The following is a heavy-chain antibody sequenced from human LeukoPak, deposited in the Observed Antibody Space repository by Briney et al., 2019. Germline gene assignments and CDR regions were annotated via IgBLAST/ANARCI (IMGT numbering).Heavy chain of an antibody. V-gene: IGHV3-23*01. Sequence: PGGSLRLSCAASGFTFSSYAMSWVRQAPGKGLEWVSAISGSGGSTYYADSVKGRFTISRDNSKNTLYLQMNSLRAEDTAVYYCAKDRPDYDFWSGYYENGYFDYRGQGTLVTVSS. CDR1: GFTFSSYA. J-gene: IGHJ4*02. CDR2: ISGSGGST. CDR3: AKDRPDYDFWSGYYENGYFDY. D-gene: IGHD3-3*01.